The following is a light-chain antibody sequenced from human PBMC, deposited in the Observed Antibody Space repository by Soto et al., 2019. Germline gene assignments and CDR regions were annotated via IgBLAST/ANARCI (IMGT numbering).Light chain of an antibody. CDR1: QSVSSY. J-gene: IGKJ3*01. V-gene: IGKV3-11*01. CDR2: DAS. CDR3: DQRNNSLQLS. Sequence: EIVLTQSPAPRSLSPGERATLSCRARQSVSSYLAWYQQKPGQAPRILFYDASNRATVIPARFSRSGSGPDSTLTIIRLQPRVLVCYCCDQRNNSLQLSLGPKTKEDI.